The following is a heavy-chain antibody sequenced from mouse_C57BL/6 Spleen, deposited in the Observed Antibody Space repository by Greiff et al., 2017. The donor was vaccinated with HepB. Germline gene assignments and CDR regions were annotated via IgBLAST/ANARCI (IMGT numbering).Heavy chain of an antibody. D-gene: IGHD2-4*01. CDR2: IDPNSGGT. Sequence: QVQLQQPGAELVKPGASVKLSCKASGYTFTSYWMHWVKQRPGRGLEWIGRIDPNSGGTKYNEKFKGKATLTVDKPTGTAYMQLSSLTSEDSAVYYCAREGMITTGRPLWYFDVWGTGTTVTVSS. CDR1: GYTFTSYW. J-gene: IGHJ1*03. V-gene: IGHV1-72*01. CDR3: AREGMITTGRPLWYFDV.